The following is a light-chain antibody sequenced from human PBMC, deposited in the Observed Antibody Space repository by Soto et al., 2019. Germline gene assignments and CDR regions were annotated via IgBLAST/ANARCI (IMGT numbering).Light chain of an antibody. Sequence: QSALTQPASVSGSPGQSITISCTGTSSDVGDYKYVSWYQQHPGKAPKLMIYDVSNRPSGVSNRFSGSKSGNTASLTISGLQDEDEADYYCSSDISSTTHVFGAGTKVTVL. CDR3: SSDISSTTHV. CDR1: SSDVGDYKY. V-gene: IGLV2-14*01. CDR2: DVS. J-gene: IGLJ1*01.